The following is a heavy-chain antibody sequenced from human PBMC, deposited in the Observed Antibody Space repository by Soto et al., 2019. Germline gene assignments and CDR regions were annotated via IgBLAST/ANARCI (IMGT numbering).Heavy chain of an antibody. Sequence: QGQLVQSVGEVKKPGASLKVSCKASGYNFILHGNSWVRQAPGQGLEWMGWISAYNGNTNYAQNFQDRVTMTTDPSTSTVNMELRSLRSDDTAVYYCARVWYDGNSGAFDIWGQGTKVTVSS. CDR1: GYNFILHG. D-gene: IGHD3-10*01. CDR3: ARVWYDGNSGAFDI. J-gene: IGHJ3*02. V-gene: IGHV1-18*01. CDR2: ISAYNGNT.